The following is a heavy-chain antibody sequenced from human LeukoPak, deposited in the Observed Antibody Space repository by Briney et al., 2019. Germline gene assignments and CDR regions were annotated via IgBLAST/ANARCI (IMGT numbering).Heavy chain of an antibody. CDR1: GFTFSTYA. D-gene: IGHD5-12*01. CDR2: LIDSGTST. CDR3: AKQVAAPGPIDY. Sequence: GGCLRLSCAASGFTFSTYAMSWVRQAPGKGLEWLSALIDSGTSTFYADSVKGRFTISGDNSRNTLYLQMDSLRAEDTAVYYCAKQVAAPGPIDYWGQGTLVTVSS. J-gene: IGHJ4*02. V-gene: IGHV3-23*01.